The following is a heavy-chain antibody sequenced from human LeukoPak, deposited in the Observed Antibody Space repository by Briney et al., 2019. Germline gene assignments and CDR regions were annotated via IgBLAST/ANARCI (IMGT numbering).Heavy chain of an antibody. V-gene: IGHV1-69*05. CDR1: GGSFSSEA. Sequence: GASVKVSCKAFGGSFSSEAISWVRQAPGQGLEWMGGIIPIFGTANYAQKFQGRVTITTDESTSTAYMEVSSLRYEDTTVYYCGRKAGDCGGGSCYSIDYWGQGTLVTVSS. CDR2: IIPIFGTA. J-gene: IGHJ4*02. CDR3: GRKAGDCGGGSCYSIDY. D-gene: IGHD2-15*01.